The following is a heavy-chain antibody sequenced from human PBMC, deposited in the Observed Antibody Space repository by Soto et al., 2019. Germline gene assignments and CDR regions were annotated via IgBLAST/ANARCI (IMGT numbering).Heavy chain of an antibody. V-gene: IGHV1-3*01. Sequence: ASVKVSCKASGYTFTSYAMHWVRQAPGQRLEWMGWINAGNGNTKYSQKFQGRVTITRDTSASTAYMELSSLRSEDTAVYYCARDPGYCSGGSCSTGYWFDPWGQGTLVTVSS. CDR2: INAGNGNT. CDR1: GYTFTSYA. D-gene: IGHD2-15*01. CDR3: ARDPGYCSGGSCSTGYWFDP. J-gene: IGHJ5*02.